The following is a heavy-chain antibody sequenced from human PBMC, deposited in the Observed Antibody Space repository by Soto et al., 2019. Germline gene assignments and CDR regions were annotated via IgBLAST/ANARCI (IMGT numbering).Heavy chain of an antibody. Sequence: QITLKESGPTLVKPTQTLTLTCSFSGFSLSASGVAVGWIRQPPGKALEWLALIDWGDDKRYSPSLKGRLTITKDTSENQVLLTMTNMDPVDTATYYCAHRPGDSLAFDYWGQGTLVTVSS. V-gene: IGHV2-5*02. CDR2: IDWGDDK. CDR1: GFSLSASGVA. CDR3: AHRPGDSLAFDY. D-gene: IGHD3-16*01. J-gene: IGHJ4*02.